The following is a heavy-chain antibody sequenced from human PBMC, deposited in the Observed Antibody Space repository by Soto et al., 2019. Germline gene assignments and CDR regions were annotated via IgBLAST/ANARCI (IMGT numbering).Heavy chain of an antibody. CDR1: GFTFSNWW. J-gene: IGHJ4*02. CDR2: INGDGSTT. V-gene: IGHV3-74*01. CDR3: ARDYISGTPNY. Sequence: GGSLRLSCAASGFTFSNWWMHWVRQTPGRGLVWVSHINGDGSTTNYADSVKGRFTISRDNAKNTLYLQTNSLRVEDTGVYCCARDYISGTPNYWGQGTPVTVSS. D-gene: IGHD6-19*01.